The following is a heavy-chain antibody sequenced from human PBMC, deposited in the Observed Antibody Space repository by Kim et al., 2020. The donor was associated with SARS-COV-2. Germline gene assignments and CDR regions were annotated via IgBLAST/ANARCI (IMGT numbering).Heavy chain of an antibody. CDR3: ARDSYGLGSSDWYDVFDY. Sequence: ASVKVSCKASGYTFTSYGISWVRQAPGQGLEWMGWISGNNGNTKYAQKLQGRVTMTTDTSTNTAYMELRSLRSDDTAVYYCARDSYGLGSSDWYDVFDYWGQGTLVTVSS. CDR2: ISGNNGNT. CDR1: GYTFTSYG. V-gene: IGHV1-18*01. J-gene: IGHJ4*02. D-gene: IGHD6-19*01.